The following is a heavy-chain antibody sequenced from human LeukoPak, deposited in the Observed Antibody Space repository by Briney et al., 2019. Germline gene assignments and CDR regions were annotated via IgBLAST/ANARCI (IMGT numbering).Heavy chain of an antibody. CDR1: GFTFSSYA. J-gene: IGHJ4*02. V-gene: IGHV3-23*01. CDR2: IGGTGGIT. D-gene: IGHD1-1*01. Sequence: GGSLRLSCAATGFTFSSYAMTWVHQAPGMGLEWVSAIGGTGGITYYADFVKGRFTISRDNSKNTLFLQMNSLRVEDTAVYYCAKGTSQQSLNYWGQGTLVSVSS. CDR3: AKGTSQQSLNY.